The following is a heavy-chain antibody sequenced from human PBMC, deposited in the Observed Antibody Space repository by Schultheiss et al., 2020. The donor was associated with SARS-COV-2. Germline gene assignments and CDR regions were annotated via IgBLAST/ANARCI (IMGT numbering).Heavy chain of an antibody. CDR3: ARASPYFDY. CDR1: GFTFSSQY. Sequence: GGSLRLSCAASGFTFSSQYMSWLRQAPGKGLEWVSVVYSGGDTHYADSVKGRFTISRDTSKNTLYLQLNSLRAEDTAVYYCARASPYFDYWGQGALVTVSS. CDR2: VYSGGDT. V-gene: IGHV3-53*01. J-gene: IGHJ4*02.